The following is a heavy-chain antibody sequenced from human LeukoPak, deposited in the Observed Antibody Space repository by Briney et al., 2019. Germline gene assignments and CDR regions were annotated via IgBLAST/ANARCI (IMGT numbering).Heavy chain of an antibody. D-gene: IGHD1-26*01. V-gene: IGHV5-10-1*01. CDR2: IDPSDSYT. CDR1: GYSFTSYW. Sequence: GESLKISCKGSGYSFTSYWISWVRQMPGKGLEWMGRIDPSDSYTNYSPSFQGHVTISADKSISTAYLQWSSLKASDTAMYYCARPIVGATWLDFWGQGTTVTVSS. J-gene: IGHJ6*02. CDR3: ARPIVGATWLDF.